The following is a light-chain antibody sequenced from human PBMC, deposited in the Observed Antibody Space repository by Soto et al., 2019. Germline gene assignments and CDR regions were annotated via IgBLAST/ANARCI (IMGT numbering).Light chain of an antibody. Sequence: ALTQPASVSGSPGQSITISCTGTSSDVGSYNLVSWYQQHPGKAPKLMIYEGSKRPSRVSNRFSGSKSGNTASLTISGLQAEDEADYYCCSYAGSSTFVVVFGGGTKLTVL. CDR3: CSYAGSSTFVVV. CDR2: EGS. V-gene: IGLV2-23*03. CDR1: SSDVGSYNL. J-gene: IGLJ2*01.